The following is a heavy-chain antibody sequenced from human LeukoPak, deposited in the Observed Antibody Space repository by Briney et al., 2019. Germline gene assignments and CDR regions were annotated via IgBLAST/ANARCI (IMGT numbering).Heavy chain of an antibody. V-gene: IGHV3-48*01. Sequence: GGSLRLSCAASGFTFSSYSMNWVRRAPGKGLEWVSYVSSGSNTIYYAESVKGRFTISRDNAKNSLYLQMNSLRAEDTAVYYCARDRGGSSDAFDIWGQGTMVTVSS. CDR1: GFTFSSYS. CDR2: VSSGSNTI. J-gene: IGHJ3*02. D-gene: IGHD2-2*01. CDR3: ARDRGGSSDAFDI.